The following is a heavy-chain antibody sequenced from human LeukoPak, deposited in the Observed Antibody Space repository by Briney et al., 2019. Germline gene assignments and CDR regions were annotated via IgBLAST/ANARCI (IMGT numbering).Heavy chain of an antibody. J-gene: IGHJ3*02. CDR2: IFHTGST. CDR3: ARHKGAYSSTWYFAFDM. D-gene: IGHD6-13*01. Sequence: SETLSLTCNVSGGSISSYYWSWIRQPPGKGLEWIGYIFHTGSTNYSPSLKSRVTISVDTSKNHFSLKLSSVTAADTAVYYCARHKGAYSSTWYFAFDMWGQGTMVTVSS. CDR1: GGSISSYY. V-gene: IGHV4-59*08.